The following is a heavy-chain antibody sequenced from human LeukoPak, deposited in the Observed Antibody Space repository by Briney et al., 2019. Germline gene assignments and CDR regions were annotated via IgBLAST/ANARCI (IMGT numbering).Heavy chain of an antibody. V-gene: IGHV1-46*01. Sequence: ASVKVSCKASGYTFTSYYMHWVRQAPGQGLEWMGIINPSGGSTGYAQKFQGRVTMTRDTSTSAVYMELSSLRSEDTAVYYCARRLGSGKGWFDPWGQGTLVTVSS. CDR1: GYTFTSYY. CDR3: ARRLGSGKGWFDP. CDR2: INPSGGST. D-gene: IGHD3-10*01. J-gene: IGHJ5*02.